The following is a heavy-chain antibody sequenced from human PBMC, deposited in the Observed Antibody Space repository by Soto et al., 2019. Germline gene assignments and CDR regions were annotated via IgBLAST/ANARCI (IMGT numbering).Heavy chain of an antibody. CDR1: RGSMSSSF. CDR2: IHYSGST. V-gene: IGHV4-59*08. Sequence: SETMSLTCTVSRGSMSSSFWNWIRQPPGKRLEWMGYIHYSGSTNYNPSLKSRVTISLDTSKNQFSLPLTSVTAADTAVYYWATSYDSGWLVGYWGQGTLVTVS. CDR3: ATSYDSGWLVGY. D-gene: IGHD6-19*01. J-gene: IGHJ4*02.